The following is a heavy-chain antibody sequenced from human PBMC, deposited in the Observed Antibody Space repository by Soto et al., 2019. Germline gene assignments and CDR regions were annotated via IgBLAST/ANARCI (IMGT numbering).Heavy chain of an antibody. CDR3: ARDGSTSWYSYDYHGMDV. Sequence: EVQLVESGGGLVQPGGSLRLSCGASGFTFRTYWLSWVRQVPGKGLEWVANINQDGSEKNYVDSVKGRFTICRDNAKNALYRQMSSLRAEDTALYYCARDGSTSWYSYDYHGMDVWGQGTMVTVSS. D-gene: IGHD5-18*01. V-gene: IGHV3-7*05. J-gene: IGHJ6*02. CDR2: INQDGSEK. CDR1: GFTFRTYW.